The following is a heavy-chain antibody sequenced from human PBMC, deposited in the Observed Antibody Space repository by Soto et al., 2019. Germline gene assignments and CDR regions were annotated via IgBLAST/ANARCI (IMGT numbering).Heavy chain of an antibody. Sequence: LRLSCAASGFTFSSYAMSWVRQAPGKGLEWVSAISGSGGSTYYADSVKGRFTISRDNSKNTLYLQMNSLRAEDTAVYYCAKGDSHSSRGYFDYWGQGTLVTVSS. CDR1: GFTFSSYA. J-gene: IGHJ4*02. CDR3: AKGDSHSSRGYFDY. CDR2: ISGSGGST. D-gene: IGHD2-15*01. V-gene: IGHV3-23*01.